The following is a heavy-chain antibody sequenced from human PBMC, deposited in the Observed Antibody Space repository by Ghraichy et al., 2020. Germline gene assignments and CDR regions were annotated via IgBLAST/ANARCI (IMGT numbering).Heavy chain of an antibody. CDR2: IDNAKRHTR. V-gene: IGHV3-48*02. J-gene: IGHJ2*01. D-gene: IGHD2-21*02. Sequence: LSLTCVASGFTLTNYAINWVRQDPGKGLEWVAYIDNAKRHTRYYAGSGRGRFTISRDNGRNSVYLQMDSLREEDTAVYYCARKGGSCGGDCFLDFELWGRGTLATVS. CDR3: ARKGGSCGGDCFLDFEL. CDR1: GFTLTNYA.